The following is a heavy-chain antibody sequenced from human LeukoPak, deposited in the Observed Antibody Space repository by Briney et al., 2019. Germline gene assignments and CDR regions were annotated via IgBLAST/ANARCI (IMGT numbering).Heavy chain of an antibody. CDR2: IYHSGST. CDR3: ASHYGDYYYYYGMDV. Sequence: SGTLSLTCAVSGGSISSINWWSWVRQPPGKGLEWIGEIYHSGSTNYNPSLKSRVTISVDKSKNQFSLKLSSVTAADTAVYYCASHYGDYYYYYGMDVWGQGTTVTVSS. J-gene: IGHJ6*02. V-gene: IGHV4-4*02. D-gene: IGHD4-17*01. CDR1: GGSISSINW.